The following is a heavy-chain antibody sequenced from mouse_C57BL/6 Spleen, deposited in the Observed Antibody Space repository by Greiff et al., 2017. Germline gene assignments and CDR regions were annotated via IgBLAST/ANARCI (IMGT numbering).Heavy chain of an antibody. CDR1: GYTFTSYW. Sequence: QVQLQQPGAELVMPGASVKLSCKASGYTFTSYWMHWVKQRPGQGLEWIGEIDPSDSYTNYNQKFKGKSTLTVDKSSSTAYMQLSSLTSEDSAVYDCARVHGSSYVYYYAMDYWGQGTSVTDSS. D-gene: IGHD1-1*01. CDR3: ARVHGSSYVYYYAMDY. J-gene: IGHJ4*01. CDR2: IDPSDSYT. V-gene: IGHV1-69*01.